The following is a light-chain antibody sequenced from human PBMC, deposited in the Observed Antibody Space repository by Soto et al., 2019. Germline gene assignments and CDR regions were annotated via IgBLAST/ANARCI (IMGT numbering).Light chain of an antibody. Sequence: DIQVAQSPSSFSSSVGDRVTITCRASQDIAGDLAWYQHKPGRTPELRIHGASRLQSGVPARFSGSGSGTDFTLSINSLQPEDFATYYCQQAYSFPITFGQGTRLEIK. CDR3: QQAYSFPIT. CDR2: GAS. V-gene: IGKV1D-12*01. CDR1: QDIAGD. J-gene: IGKJ5*01.